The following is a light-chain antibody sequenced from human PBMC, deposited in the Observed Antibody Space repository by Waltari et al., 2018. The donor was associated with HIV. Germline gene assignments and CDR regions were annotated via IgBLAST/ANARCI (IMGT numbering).Light chain of an antibody. CDR2: SNK. V-gene: IGLV1-44*01. CDR1: SSNIGSNT. Sequence: QSVLTQPPSASGTPGQRVTISCSGSSSNIGSNTVNWYQQLPGTAPKLLIYSNKQRPSAVPDRCSGSKSGTSASLAISGLQSEDEADYYCAAWDDSLNGVVFGGGTKLTVL. CDR3: AAWDDSLNGVV. J-gene: IGLJ2*01.